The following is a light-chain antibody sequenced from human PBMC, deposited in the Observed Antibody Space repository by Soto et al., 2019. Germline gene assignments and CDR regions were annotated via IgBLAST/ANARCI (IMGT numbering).Light chain of an antibody. J-gene: IGKJ2*03. CDR2: KAS. Sequence: FQMTQSPSTLSASVGDRVNITCRASQTIFSWLAWYQQKPGKAPKLLIYKASSLESGVPSRYSGSGSGTEFTLTISGLKPDDFATYFCQQYNSYPYSFGQGTKLEIK. V-gene: IGKV1-5*03. CDR3: QQYNSYPYS. CDR1: QTIFSW.